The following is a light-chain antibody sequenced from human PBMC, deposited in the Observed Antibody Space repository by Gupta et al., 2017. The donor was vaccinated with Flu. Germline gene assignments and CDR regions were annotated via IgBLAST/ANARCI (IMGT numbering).Light chain of an antibody. Sequence: GDRVTITCRASQTISTWLAWYQQKPGKAPKLLISKASSLESGVPSRFSGSGSGTEFTLTISSLQPDDFATYYCQQYNSYRTFGQGTKVEIK. CDR1: QTISTW. V-gene: IGKV1-5*03. CDR3: QQYNSYRT. CDR2: KAS. J-gene: IGKJ1*01.